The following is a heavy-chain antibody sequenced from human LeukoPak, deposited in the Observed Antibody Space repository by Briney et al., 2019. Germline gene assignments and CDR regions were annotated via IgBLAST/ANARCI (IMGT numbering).Heavy chain of an antibody. CDR2: ISYDGNTK. CDR1: GFTFSSYS. D-gene: IGHD6-13*01. J-gene: IGHJ4*02. CDR3: AKDLGNTWYPNFDY. Sequence: GGSLRLSCAASGFTFSSYSMSWVRQAPGKGLEWVAAISYDGNTKYYADSVRGRFTISRDNSKNTLSLQMNSLRAEDSAIYYCAKDLGNTWYPNFDYWGQGTLVTVSS. V-gene: IGHV3-30*18.